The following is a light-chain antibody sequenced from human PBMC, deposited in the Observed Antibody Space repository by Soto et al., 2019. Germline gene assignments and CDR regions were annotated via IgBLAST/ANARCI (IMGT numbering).Light chain of an antibody. J-gene: IGKJ1*01. V-gene: IGKV3-15*01. CDR2: RAS. CDR3: LQYHNLWA. Sequence: ILMTQYPATVSVSPGESATLSCRASQNIYYNVAWYQQRPGQVPRLLIYRASTRAPGVPARFSGSGSGTEFTLTISSLQPEDFTVYSCLQYHNLWAFGQGTKVDSK. CDR1: QNIYYN.